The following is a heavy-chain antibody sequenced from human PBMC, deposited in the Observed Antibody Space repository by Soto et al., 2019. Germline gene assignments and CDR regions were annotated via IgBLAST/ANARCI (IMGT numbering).Heavy chain of an antibody. CDR3: ARGRYGDY. CDR1: GYTFTSYG. J-gene: IGHJ4*02. V-gene: IGHV1-18*01. CDR2: ISAHNGNT. D-gene: IGHD1-1*01. Sequence: QVHLVQSGAEVKKPGASVKVSCKASGYTFTSYGITWVRQAPGQGLEWMGWISAHNGNTDYAQKLQGRVMVTRDTSTSTAYMELRSLISGDTAVYYCARGRYGDYWGQGALVTVSS.